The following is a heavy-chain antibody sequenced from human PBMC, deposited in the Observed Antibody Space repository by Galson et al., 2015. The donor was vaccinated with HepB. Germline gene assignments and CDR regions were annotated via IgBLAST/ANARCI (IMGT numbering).Heavy chain of an antibody. CDR3: ARYKVTTYFDY. V-gene: IGHV3-11*01. D-gene: IGHD4-17*01. Sequence: LRLSCAASGFTFSDCYMSWIRQAPGKGLEWVSYISSSGSTIYYADSVKGRFTISRDNAKNSLYLQMNSLRAEDTAVYYCARYKVTTYFDYWGQGTLVTVSS. CDR2: ISSSGSTI. J-gene: IGHJ4*02. CDR1: GFTFSDCY.